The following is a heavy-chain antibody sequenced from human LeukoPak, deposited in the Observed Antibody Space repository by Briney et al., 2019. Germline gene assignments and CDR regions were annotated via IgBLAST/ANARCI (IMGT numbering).Heavy chain of an antibody. CDR1: GGSFSGYY. J-gene: IGHJ5*02. CDR3: ARGGNWFDP. Sequence: ETLSLTCAVYGGSFSGYYWTWLRQPPGKGLEWVSSISSSSSYIYYADSVKGRFTISRDNAKNSLYLQMNSLRAEDTAVYYCARGGNWFDPWGQGTLVTVSS. CDR2: ISSSSSYI. V-gene: IGHV3-21*01.